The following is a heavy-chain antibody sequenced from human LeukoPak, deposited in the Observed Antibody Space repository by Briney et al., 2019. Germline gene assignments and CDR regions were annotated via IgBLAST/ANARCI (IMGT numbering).Heavy chain of an antibody. V-gene: IGHV4-59*01. J-gene: IGHJ4*02. CDR3: ARGRDSSGWYPYFDY. D-gene: IGHD6-19*01. Sequence: SETLSLTCTVSGGTISSYYWNWIRQPPGKGLECIGYIYYSGSTNYNPSLRSRVAISVDTSKNQFSLKLSSVTAADTAVYYCARGRDSSGWYPYFDYWGQGTLVTVSS. CDR1: GGTISSYY. CDR2: IYYSGST.